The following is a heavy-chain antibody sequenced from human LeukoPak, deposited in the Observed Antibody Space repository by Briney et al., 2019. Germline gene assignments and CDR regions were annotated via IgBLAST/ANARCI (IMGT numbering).Heavy chain of an antibody. J-gene: IGHJ4*02. V-gene: IGHV3-30*02. CDR3: AKDNGYCSGGSCTELPNDY. Sequence: GGSLRLSCAASGFTFSSYGMHWVRQAPGKGLEWVAFIRYDGSNKYYADSVKGRFTISRDNSKNTLYLQMNSLRAEDTAVYYCAKDNGYCSGGSCTELPNDYWGQGTLLTVSS. D-gene: IGHD2-15*01. CDR1: GFTFSSYG. CDR2: IRYDGSNK.